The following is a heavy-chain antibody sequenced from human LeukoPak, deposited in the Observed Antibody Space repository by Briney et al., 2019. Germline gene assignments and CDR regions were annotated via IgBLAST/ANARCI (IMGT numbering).Heavy chain of an antibody. Sequence: GEPLKISCKGSGYSFTSYWIGLVRQIRGKVVGWMGIIYPGDSDTRYSPSFQGQVTISADKSISTAYLQWSSLKASDTAMYYRARQGDYYFDYWGQGTLVTVSS. J-gene: IGHJ4*02. CDR3: ARQGDYYFDY. CDR2: IYPGDSDT. V-gene: IGHV5-51*01. CDR1: GYSFTSYW. D-gene: IGHD1-26*01.